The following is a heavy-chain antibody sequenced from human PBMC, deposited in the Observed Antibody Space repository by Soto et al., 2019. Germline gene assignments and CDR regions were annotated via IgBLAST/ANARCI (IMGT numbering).Heavy chain of an antibody. CDR3: ARVRAHLLLGPIDS. V-gene: IGHV3-21*02. J-gene: IGHJ4*02. D-gene: IGHD2-2*01. CDR2: ISSGSSSTNI. CDR1: GFTFSTYS. Sequence: EVLLVESGGGLVKPGGSLRLSCAVSGFTFSTYSMNWVRQAPGKGLEWVSCISSGSSSTNIYYADSVKGRFTISRDNAINSLVLQMNSLRAEDTAVYYCARVRAHLLLGPIDSWGPGILVTVSA.